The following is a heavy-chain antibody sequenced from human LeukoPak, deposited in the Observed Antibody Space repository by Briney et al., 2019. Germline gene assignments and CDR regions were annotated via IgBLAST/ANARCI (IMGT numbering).Heavy chain of an antibody. CDR2: ISGSGGST. V-gene: IGHV3-23*01. J-gene: IGHJ3*02. CDR3: ARLYYDSKGDAFDI. Sequence: GGSLRLSCAASGFTFSSYAMSWVRQAPGKGLEWVSAISGSGGSTYYADSVKGRFTISRDNAKNSLYLQMNSLRAEDMAVYYCARLYYDSKGDAFDIWGQGTMVTVSS. D-gene: IGHD3-22*01. CDR1: GFTFSSYA.